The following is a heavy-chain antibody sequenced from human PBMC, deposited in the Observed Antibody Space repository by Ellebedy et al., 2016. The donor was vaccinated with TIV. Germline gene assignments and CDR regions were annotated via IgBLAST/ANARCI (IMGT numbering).Heavy chain of an antibody. CDR3: ARDSKKIDY. V-gene: IGHV4-34*01. J-gene: IGHJ4*02. D-gene: IGHD3/OR15-3a*01. CDR2: INHSGNT. CDR1: GGSFSGYY. Sequence: SETLSLTCAVYGGSFSGYYWSWIRQPPGRGLEWIGEINHSGNTNYNPSLKSRVTISVDTSKNHFSLEVTSVTAADTALYYCARDSKKIDYWGQGTLVTVSS.